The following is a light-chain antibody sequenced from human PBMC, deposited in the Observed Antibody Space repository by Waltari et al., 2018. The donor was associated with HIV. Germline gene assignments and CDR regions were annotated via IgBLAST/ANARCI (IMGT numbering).Light chain of an antibody. J-gene: IGLJ1*01. CDR1: ITHGGSSDH. V-gene: IGLV2-18*01. CDR2: DVN. CDR3: CLYSGLSGFV. Sequence: QSALTQPPSVSGSPCQSVTLSCPGTITHGGSSDHVSWYQHTPDSAPRPIIYDVNNRFSGFPHRFSGSKSGNKASLTISGLQTDDEGDYYCCLYSGLSGFVFGTGTTLTVI.